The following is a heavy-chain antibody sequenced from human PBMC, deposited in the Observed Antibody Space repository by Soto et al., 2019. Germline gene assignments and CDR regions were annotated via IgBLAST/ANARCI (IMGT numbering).Heavy chain of an antibody. CDR1: GGTFSSYA. CDR2: IIPIFGTA. J-gene: IGHJ4*02. D-gene: IGHD5-18*01. CDR3: ARTPAAMVTPFDY. Sequence: QVQLVQSGAEVKKPGSSVKVSCKASGGTFSSYAISWVRQAPGQGLEWMGGIIPIFGTANYAQKFQGRVTITADECTSTADMELSSLRSEDTAVYYCARTPAAMVTPFDYWGQGTLVTVSS. V-gene: IGHV1-69*01.